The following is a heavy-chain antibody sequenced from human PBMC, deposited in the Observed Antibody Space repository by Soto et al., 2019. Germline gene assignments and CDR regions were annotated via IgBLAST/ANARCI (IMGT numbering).Heavy chain of an antibody. D-gene: IGHD2-2*01. Sequence: ETLPLTCTVSGGSISSYYWRWIRQPPGKGLEWIGYIYYSGSTNYNPSLKSRVTISVDTSKNQFSLKLSSVTAADTAVYYCARRNIVVVPAAMDDGNWFDPWGQGTLVTVSS. V-gene: IGHV4-59*08. J-gene: IGHJ5*02. CDR1: GGSISSYY. CDR2: IYYSGST. CDR3: ARRNIVVVPAAMDDGNWFDP.